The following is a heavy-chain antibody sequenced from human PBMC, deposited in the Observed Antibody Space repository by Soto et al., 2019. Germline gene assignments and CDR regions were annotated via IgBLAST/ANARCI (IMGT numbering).Heavy chain of an antibody. CDR3: ATSRRGSSSWYYFDY. D-gene: IGHD6-13*01. J-gene: IGHJ4*02. Sequence: EVQLLESGGGLVQPGGSLRLSCAASGFTFSSYAMSWVRQAPGKGLEWVSAISGSGGSTYYADSVKGRFTISRDNSRNTLYLQMNSLSAEDTAVYYCATSRRGSSSWYYFDYWGQGTLVTVSS. V-gene: IGHV3-23*01. CDR1: GFTFSSYA. CDR2: ISGSGGST.